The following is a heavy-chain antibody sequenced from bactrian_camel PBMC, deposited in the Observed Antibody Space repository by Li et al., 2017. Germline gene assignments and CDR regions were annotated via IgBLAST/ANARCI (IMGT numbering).Heavy chain of an antibody. Sequence: HVQLVESGGGSVQAGGSLRLSCGTSGYTYSNGCMGWFRQAPGKEREGVAAICSSGTTYYADSVNGRFTISQDNAKNTGNLQMNNLKPEDTAMYYCATAPSHRIIMTNLPALDAGFGYYGQGTQVTVS. CDR3: ATAPSHRIIMTNLPALDAGFGY. J-gene: IGHJ6*01. D-gene: IGHD3*01. V-gene: IGHV3S53*01. CDR2: ICSSGTT. CDR1: GYTYSNGC.